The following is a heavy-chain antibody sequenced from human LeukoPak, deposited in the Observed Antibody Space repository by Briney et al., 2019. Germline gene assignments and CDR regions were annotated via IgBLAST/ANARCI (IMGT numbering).Heavy chain of an antibody. Sequence: GASVKVSCKASGYTFTSYAMNWVRQAPGQGLEWMGWINTNTGNPTYAQGFTGRFVFSLDTSVTTAYLQISSLKAEDTAVYYRASPNGYSSSPNFDYWGQGTLVTVSS. CDR2: INTNTGNP. V-gene: IGHV7-4-1*02. D-gene: IGHD6-13*01. CDR3: ASPNGYSSSPNFDY. J-gene: IGHJ4*02. CDR1: GYTFTSYA.